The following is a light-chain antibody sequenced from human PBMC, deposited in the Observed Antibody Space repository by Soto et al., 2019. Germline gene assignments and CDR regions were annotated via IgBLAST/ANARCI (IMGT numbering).Light chain of an antibody. CDR2: DNN. CDR3: QSYDSSLSGYV. J-gene: IGLJ1*01. CDR1: SSNIGAGYD. V-gene: IGLV1-40*01. Sequence: QSVLPKPPSVSGAPGQRVTISCTGSSSNIGAGYDVHWYQQYPGTAPKLLIYDNNDRPSGVPDRFSGSRSGTSASLALTGLQAEDEADYYCQSYDSSLSGYVFGAGTKVTVL.